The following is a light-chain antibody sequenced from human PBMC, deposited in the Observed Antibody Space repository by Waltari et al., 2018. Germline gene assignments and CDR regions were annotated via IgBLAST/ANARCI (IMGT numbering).Light chain of an antibody. Sequence: DIQMTQSPSTLSASVGDRVTITCRASQSISSWLAWSQQKPGKAPNLLIYKASSLESGVPSRFSGSGSGTQFTLTISSLQPEDVGTYYCQKSKRAPFTFGQGTKLEI. V-gene: IGKV1-5*03. CDR1: QSISSW. CDR2: KAS. CDR3: QKSKRAPFT. J-gene: IGKJ2*01.